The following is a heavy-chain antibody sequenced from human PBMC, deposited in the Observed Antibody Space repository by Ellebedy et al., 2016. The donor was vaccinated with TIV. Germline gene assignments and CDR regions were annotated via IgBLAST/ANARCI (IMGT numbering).Heavy chain of an antibody. CDR2: MYYSGGT. V-gene: IGHV4-59*02. CDR1: GGSVDGYF. CDR3: ARDPALPRGRFDT. J-gene: IGHJ5*02. Sequence: MPGGSLRLSCTVSGGSVDGYFWTWIRQPPGKGLEWIGCMYYSGGTLYSPSLNNRVIISVDRSENQSPLQLRSVTAADTAVYYCARDPALPRGRFDTWGQGTLVTVYS.